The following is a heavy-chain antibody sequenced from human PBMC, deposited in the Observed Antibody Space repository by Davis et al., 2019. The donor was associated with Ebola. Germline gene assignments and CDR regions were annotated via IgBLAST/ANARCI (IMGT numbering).Heavy chain of an antibody. CDR2: INHSRSS. Sequence: MPSETLSLTCTASGGSISSGGYYWSWIRQHPGKGLEWIGEINHSRSSNYNPSLKSRVTISVDTSKNQFSLKLSSVTAADTAVYYCARGKRVGGNWFDPWGQGTLVTVSP. CDR1: GGSISSGGYY. CDR3: ARGKRVGGNWFDP. D-gene: IGHD1-26*01. J-gene: IGHJ5*02. V-gene: IGHV4-31*03.